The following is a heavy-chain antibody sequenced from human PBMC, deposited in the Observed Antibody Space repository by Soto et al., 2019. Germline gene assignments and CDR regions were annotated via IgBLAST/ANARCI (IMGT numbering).Heavy chain of an antibody. V-gene: IGHV3-64*01. J-gene: IGHJ4*02. CDR3: VRRVSGNYDY. CDR1: GFTFSSYD. Sequence: EVQLAESGGGMVQPGGSLRLSCGASGFTFSSYDMHWVRQAPGKGLEYVSSISSNGGTTYYGNSVKGRFTISTDTSKNTLYLQMGSPSAEDMAVYYCVRRVSGNYDYWGQGNLVTVSS. CDR2: ISSNGGTT. D-gene: IGHD1-7*01.